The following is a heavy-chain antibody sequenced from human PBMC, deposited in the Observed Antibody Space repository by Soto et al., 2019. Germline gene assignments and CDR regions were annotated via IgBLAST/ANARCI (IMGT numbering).Heavy chain of an antibody. J-gene: IGHJ3*02. D-gene: IGHD2-15*01. V-gene: IGHV1-8*01. CDR2: MNPNSGNT. CDR3: ARGRWVLAATQFAFDI. Sequence: HVQLVQSGAEVKKPGASVKVSCKASGYTFTSYDINWVRQATGQGLEWMGWMNPNSGNTGYAQKFQGRVTMTRNTSISTAYMELSSLRSEDTAVYYCARGRWVLAATQFAFDIWGQGTMVTVSS. CDR1: GYTFTSYD.